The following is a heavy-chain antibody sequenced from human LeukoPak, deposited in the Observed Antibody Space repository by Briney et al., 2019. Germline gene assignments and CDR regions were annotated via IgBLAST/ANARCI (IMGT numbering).Heavy chain of an antibody. J-gene: IGHJ4*02. CDR1: GGSFSGYY. CDR2: INHSGST. Sequence: PSETLSLTCAVYGGSFSGYYWSWIRQPPGKGLEWIGEINHSGSTNYNPSLKGRVTISVDTSKNQFSLKLSSVTAADTAVYYCARDTSSSLGVDYWGQGTLVTVSS. CDR3: ARDTSSSLGVDY. D-gene: IGHD6-6*01. V-gene: IGHV4-34*01.